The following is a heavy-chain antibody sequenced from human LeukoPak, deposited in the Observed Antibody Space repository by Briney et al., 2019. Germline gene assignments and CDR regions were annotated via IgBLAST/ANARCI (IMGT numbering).Heavy chain of an antibody. D-gene: IGHD2-8*01. CDR3: ASNEGSFYYYYGMDV. J-gene: IGHJ6*02. CDR1: GFTFSSYS. CDR2: ISSSSSTI. Sequence: GTSLRLSCAASGFTFSSYSMNWVRQAPGKGLEWVSYISSSSSTIYYADSVKGRFTISRDNAKNSLYLQMNSLRDEDTAVYYCASNEGSFYYYYGMDVWGQGTTVTVSS. V-gene: IGHV3-48*02.